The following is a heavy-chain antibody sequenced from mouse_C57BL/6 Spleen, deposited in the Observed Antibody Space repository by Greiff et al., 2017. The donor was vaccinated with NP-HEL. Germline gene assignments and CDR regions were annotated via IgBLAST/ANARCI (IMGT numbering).Heavy chain of an antibody. CDR1: GYTFTDYY. J-gene: IGHJ4*01. V-gene: IGHV1-19*01. CDR2: INPYNGGT. Sequence: EVKLMESGPVLVKPGASVKMSCKASGYTFTDYYMNWVKQSHGKSLEWIGVINPYNGGTSYNQKFKGKATLTVDKSSSTAYMELNSLTSEDSAVYYCARSCEARAMDYWGQGTSVTVSS. D-gene: IGHD3-2*02. CDR3: ARSCEARAMDY.